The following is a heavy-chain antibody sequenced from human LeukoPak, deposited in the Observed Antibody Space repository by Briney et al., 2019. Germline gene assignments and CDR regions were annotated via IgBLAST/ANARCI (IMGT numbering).Heavy chain of an antibody. CDR3: AREDVYGDRAFDI. CDR2: IYYSGST. Sequence: SETLSLTCTVPGGSISSGSYYWSWIRQPPGKGLEWIGYIYYSGSTNYNPSLKSRVTISVDTSKNQFSLKLSSVTAADTAVYYCAREDVYGDRAFDIWGQGTMVTVSS. V-gene: IGHV4-61*01. D-gene: IGHD2-8*01. CDR1: GGSISSGSYY. J-gene: IGHJ3*02.